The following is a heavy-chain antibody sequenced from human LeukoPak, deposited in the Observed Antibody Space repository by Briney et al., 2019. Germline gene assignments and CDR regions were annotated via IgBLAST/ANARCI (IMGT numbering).Heavy chain of an antibody. D-gene: IGHD3-10*01. CDR2: ISPSSTYI. V-gene: IGHV3-21*01. J-gene: IGHJ4*02. Sequence: GGSLKLSCAASGFTFSDYTMSWVRQAPGKGLGWVSSISPSSTYIYYADSLKGRITISRDNAKNSLYLQMSSLRAEDTAVYYCARLDYYYGSGSYGGDFWGQGTLVTVSS. CDR3: ARLDYYYGSGSYGGDF. CDR1: GFTFSDYT.